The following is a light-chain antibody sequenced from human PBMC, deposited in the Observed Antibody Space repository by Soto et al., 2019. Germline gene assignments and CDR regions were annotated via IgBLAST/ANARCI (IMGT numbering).Light chain of an antibody. CDR1: RSNIGSNP. Sequence: QSVLTQPPSASGTPGQRVTISCSGSRSNIGSNPVNWYQQLPGTAPKLLIDSNNQRPLGVPDRFSGSRSGTSASLAISGLQSEDEADYYCAAWDDSLYGRVFGTGTKLTVL. CDR3: AAWDDSLYGRV. J-gene: IGLJ1*01. V-gene: IGLV1-44*01. CDR2: SNN.